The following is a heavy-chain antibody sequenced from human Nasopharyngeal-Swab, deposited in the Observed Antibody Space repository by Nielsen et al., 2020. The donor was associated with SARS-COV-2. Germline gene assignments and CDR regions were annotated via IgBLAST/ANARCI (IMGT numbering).Heavy chain of an antibody. CDR3: AKTFLIAPRTYDY. V-gene: IGHV3-23*01. CDR2: IVTSDDT. Sequence: GESLKISCAAFGFNFPSFAMTWVRQAPGKGLEWFSTIVTSDDTYYTDSVKGRFAISRDNSKNKVYLQMDSLRPDDTALYYCAKTFLIAPRTYDYWGQATLVTVSS. D-gene: IGHD2/OR15-2a*01. CDR1: GFNFPSFA. J-gene: IGHJ4*02.